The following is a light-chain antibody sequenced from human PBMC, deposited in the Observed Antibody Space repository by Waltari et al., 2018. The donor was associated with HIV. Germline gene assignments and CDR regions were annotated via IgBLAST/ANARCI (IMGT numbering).Light chain of an antibody. J-gene: IGLJ3*02. CDR2: SNN. CDR1: RSNIASNT. V-gene: IGLV1-44*01. Sequence: QSVLTQPPSASGTPGQRVTISCSGSRSNIASNTVNWYQQLPGTAPKLLIYSNNQRPVGIPCRFAGSKSGTSASLASSGLQSEDEADYYCAAWDDNMNGWVFGGGTKLTVL. CDR3: AAWDDNMNGWV.